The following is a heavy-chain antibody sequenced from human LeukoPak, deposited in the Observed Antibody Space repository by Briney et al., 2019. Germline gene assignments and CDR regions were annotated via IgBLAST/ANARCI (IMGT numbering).Heavy chain of an antibody. CDR1: GGTFSSYA. D-gene: IGHD3-10*02. V-gene: IGHV1-69*05. CDR3: ARAAPMFPWDY. J-gene: IGHJ4*02. Sequence: SVKVSCKASGGTFSSYALSWVRQAPGQGLEWMGGIIPLFATANYAQNFQGRVTLTMDESTNTGYMELSSLRSEDTAVYYCARAAPMFPWDYWGQGTLVTVSS. CDR2: IIPLFATA.